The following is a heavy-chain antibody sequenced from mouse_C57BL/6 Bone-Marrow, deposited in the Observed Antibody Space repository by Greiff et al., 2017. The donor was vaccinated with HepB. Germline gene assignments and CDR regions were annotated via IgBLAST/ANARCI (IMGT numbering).Heavy chain of an antibody. Sequence: EVQLQQSGAELVRPGASVKLSCTASGFNIKDDYMHWVKQRPEQGLEWIGWIDPENGDTEYASKFQGKATITADTSSNTAYLQLSSLTSEDTAVCYCTPLLLRCEWGQGTTLTVSS. CDR2: IDPENGDT. D-gene: IGHD1-1*01. CDR1: GFNIKDDY. V-gene: IGHV14-4*01. J-gene: IGHJ2*01. CDR3: TPLLLRCE.